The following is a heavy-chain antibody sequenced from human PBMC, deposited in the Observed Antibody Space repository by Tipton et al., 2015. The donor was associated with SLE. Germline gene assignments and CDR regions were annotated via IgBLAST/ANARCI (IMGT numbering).Heavy chain of an antibody. D-gene: IGHD5-18*01. CDR2: VYSSGAS. V-gene: IGHV4-59*08. CDR1: GGSMTSFY. Sequence: LRLSCTVSGGSMTSFYWSWIRQAPGKGLEWIGYVYSSGASNFNPSLKSRLSISVDTSKNQFSLRLRSVTAADTAVYYCARQRPQQGGDYYDNWGQGTLVNVSS. CDR3: ARQRPQQGGDYYDN. J-gene: IGHJ4*02.